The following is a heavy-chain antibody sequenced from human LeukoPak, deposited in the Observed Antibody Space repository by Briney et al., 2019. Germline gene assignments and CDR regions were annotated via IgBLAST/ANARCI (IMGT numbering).Heavy chain of an antibody. CDR2: IRYDGSNK. V-gene: IGHV3-30*02. CDR3: ANRGGAAAGTWDY. J-gene: IGHJ4*02. CDR1: GFTFSSYD. Sequence: GGSLRLSCAASGFTFSSYDMSWVRQAPGTGLEWVAFIRYDGSNKYYADSVKGRFTISRDNSKNTLYLQMNSLRAEDTAVYYCANRGGAAAGTWDYWGQGTLVTVSS. D-gene: IGHD6-13*01.